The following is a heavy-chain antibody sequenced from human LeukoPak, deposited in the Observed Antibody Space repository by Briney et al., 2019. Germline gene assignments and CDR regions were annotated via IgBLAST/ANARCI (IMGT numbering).Heavy chain of an antibody. D-gene: IGHD4-17*01. CDR2: IVPIFGSA. Sequence: SVKVSCKASGGTFNRYAVSWVRQAPGQGLEWMGGIVPIFGSANYAPNFQGRVTITTDESTNTAYMELTSLTTEDTAVYYCASGKYGLRGWFDPWGQGTLVTVSP. CDR3: ASGKYGLRGWFDP. V-gene: IGHV1-69*05. J-gene: IGHJ5*02. CDR1: GGTFNRYA.